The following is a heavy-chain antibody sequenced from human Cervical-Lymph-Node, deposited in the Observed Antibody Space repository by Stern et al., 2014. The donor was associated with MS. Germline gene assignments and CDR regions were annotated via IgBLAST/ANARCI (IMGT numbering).Heavy chain of an antibody. CDR1: GFTFSTYP. J-gene: IGHJ2*01. D-gene: IGHD4-11*01. V-gene: IGHV3-30*04. Sequence: VQLVESGGGVVQPGRSLRLSCAASGFTFSTYPFHWVRQAPGKGLEWVALISNDEKNEYYADSVKGRFTISRDNSKSTVFLQMNSLKSEDTAVYFCAKEGSDYRDRWYLWYFDLWGRGTPVTVSS. CDR2: ISNDEKNE. CDR3: AKEGSDYRDRWYLWYFDL.